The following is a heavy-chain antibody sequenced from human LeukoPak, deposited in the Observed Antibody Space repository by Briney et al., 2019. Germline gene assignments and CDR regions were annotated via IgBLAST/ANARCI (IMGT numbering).Heavy chain of an antibody. J-gene: IGHJ6*02. CDR3: ARDGFRDDLYGMDV. CDR1: GGTFSSYA. D-gene: IGHD2-2*03. CDR2: IIPILGIA. V-gene: IGHV1-69*04. Sequence: SVKVSCKASGGTFSSYAISWVRQAPGQGLEWMGRIIPILGIANYAQKFRGRVTITADKSTSTAYMELSSLRSEDTAVYYCARDGFRDDLYGMDVWGQGTTVTVSS.